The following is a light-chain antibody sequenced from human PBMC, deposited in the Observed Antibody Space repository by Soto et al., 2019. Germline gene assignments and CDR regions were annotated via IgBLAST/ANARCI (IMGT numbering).Light chain of an antibody. CDR2: GAS. Sequence: EIVMTQSPATLSVSPGERATLSCRASHRVSSYLAWYQQKPGQAPRLLIYGASTRATGIPARFSGSGSGTEFTLTISSLQSEDFATYYCQHYNSYSEAFGQGTKVELK. CDR1: HRVSSY. V-gene: IGKV3-15*01. CDR3: QHYNSYSEA. J-gene: IGKJ1*01.